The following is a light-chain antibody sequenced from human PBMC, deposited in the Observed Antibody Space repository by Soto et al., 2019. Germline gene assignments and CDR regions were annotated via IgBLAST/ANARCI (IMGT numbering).Light chain of an antibody. CDR2: KAS. CDR1: QDISTW. V-gene: IGKV1-5*03. CDR3: QQLNSYAIN. J-gene: IGKJ5*01. Sequence: DIKMTQSPSTLSASVGNRVTIACRASQDISTWLAWYQKKPEQAPKLLIYKASSLESGVPSRLRGSGCGTELTLTISSLKHDDFETYYCQQLNSYAINFGQGTRLEIK.